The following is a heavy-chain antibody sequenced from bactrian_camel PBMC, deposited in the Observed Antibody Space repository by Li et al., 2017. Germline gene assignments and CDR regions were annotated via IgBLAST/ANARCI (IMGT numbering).Heavy chain of an antibody. CDR1: SFTVNTYA. CDR2: INSGDDGRT. Sequence: VQLVESGGGLAQPGGSLRLSCAASSFTVNTYAMSWVRQAPGKGLEWLSNINSGDDGRTFYAESVKGRFTISRDNAKNTVYLQMNSLKPDDTAVYFCTAVSGYWGQGTQVTV. V-gene: IGHV3S40*01. J-gene: IGHJ6*01. CDR3: TAVSGY.